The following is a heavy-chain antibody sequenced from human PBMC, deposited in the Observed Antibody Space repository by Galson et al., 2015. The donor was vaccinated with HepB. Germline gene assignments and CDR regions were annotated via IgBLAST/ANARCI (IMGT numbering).Heavy chain of an antibody. Sequence: SVKVSCKVSGSTLTELSMHWVRQAPGKGLEWMGGFDPEDGETIYAQKFQGRVTMTEDTSTDTAYMELSSLRSEDTAVYYCATNLLSIAVAGRGVEAFDIWGQGTMVTVSS. J-gene: IGHJ3*02. CDR1: GSTLTELS. V-gene: IGHV1-24*01. CDR3: ATNLLSIAVAGRGVEAFDI. CDR2: FDPEDGET. D-gene: IGHD6-19*01.